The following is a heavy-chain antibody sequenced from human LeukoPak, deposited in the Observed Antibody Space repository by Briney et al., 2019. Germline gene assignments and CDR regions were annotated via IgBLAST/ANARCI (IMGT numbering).Heavy chain of an antibody. D-gene: IGHD4-17*01. Sequence: GGSLRLSCVASGFTFSSFAMSWVRQAPGKGQEWVSAIRASDSSTVHADSVKGRFTISRDNSKNTLYLQMNSLRAEDTAVYYCAKAVRSWAFDIWGQGTKVTVSS. V-gene: IGHV3-23*01. J-gene: IGHJ3*02. CDR3: AKAVRSWAFDI. CDR2: IRASDSST. CDR1: GFTFSSFA.